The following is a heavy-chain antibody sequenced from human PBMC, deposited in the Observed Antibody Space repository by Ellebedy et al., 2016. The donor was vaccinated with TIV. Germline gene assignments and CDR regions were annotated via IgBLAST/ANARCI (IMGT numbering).Heavy chain of an antibody. CDR1: GFTFSDAW. Sequence: PGGSLRLSCAASGFTFSDAWMSWVRQAPGKGLEWVGRIKSETDGGTTDYAAPVKGRFTISRDDSKNTLYLQMNSLKTEDTAVYYCATCLQWVPSPDYWGQGTLVTVSS. V-gene: IGHV3-15*01. CDR3: ATCLQWVPSPDY. J-gene: IGHJ4*02. CDR2: IKSETDGGTT. D-gene: IGHD3-3*01.